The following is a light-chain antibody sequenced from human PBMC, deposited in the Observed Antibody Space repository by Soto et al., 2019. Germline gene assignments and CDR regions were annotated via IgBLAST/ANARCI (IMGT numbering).Light chain of an antibody. CDR1: SSNIGTNT. V-gene: IGLV1-44*01. CDR3: VGWDDSLNGHVA. CDR2: SNN. Sequence: QSVLTQPPSASGTPGQRVTISCSGSSSNIGTNTVNWYQQLPGTTPKLLIYSNNQRPSGVPDRFSGSKSGTSASLAISGLRPEDEADYYCVGWDDSLNGHVAFGGGTKLTVL. J-gene: IGLJ2*01.